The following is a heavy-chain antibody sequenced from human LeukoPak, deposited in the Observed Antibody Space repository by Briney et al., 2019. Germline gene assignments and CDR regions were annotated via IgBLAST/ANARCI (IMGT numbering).Heavy chain of an antibody. Sequence: ASVKVSCKASGGTFSSYAISWVRQAPGQGLEWMGRINPNSGGTNYAQKFQGRVTMTRDTSISTAYMELSRLRSDDTAVYYCARGGSSWLFDYWGQGTLVTVSS. D-gene: IGHD6-13*01. CDR1: GGTFSSYA. V-gene: IGHV1-2*06. CDR3: ARGGSSWLFDY. CDR2: INPNSGGT. J-gene: IGHJ4*02.